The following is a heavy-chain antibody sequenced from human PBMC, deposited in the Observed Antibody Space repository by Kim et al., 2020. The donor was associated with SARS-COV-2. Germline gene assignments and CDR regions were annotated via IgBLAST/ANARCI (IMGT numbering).Heavy chain of an antibody. J-gene: IGHJ3*01. CDR3: AKANFFLWFGKFHDDAFDL. CDR1: GFTFNNFG. D-gene: IGHD3-10*01. CDR2: ISYEGSKK. Sequence: GGSLRLSCAASGFTFNNFGMHWVRQAPGKGLEWVAVISYEGSKKHYADSVNGRFTISRDSFKNTMSLQMSGLTAEDTAVYYCAKANFFLWFGKFHDDAFDLWGQGTMVTVSS. V-gene: IGHV3-30*18.